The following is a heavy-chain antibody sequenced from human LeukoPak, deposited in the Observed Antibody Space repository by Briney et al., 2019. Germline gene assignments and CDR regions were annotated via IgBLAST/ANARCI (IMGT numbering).Heavy chain of an antibody. CDR2: ISYDGSNK. CDR1: GLTFDDYG. J-gene: IGHJ4*02. CDR3: ARDRGRLQAGTFYY. D-gene: IGHD6-19*01. V-gene: IGHV3-30*03. Sequence: GGSLRLSCAASGLTFDDYGMSWVRQAPGKGLEWVAVISYDGSNKYYADSVKGRFTISRDNSKNTLYLQMNSLRAEETAVYYCARDRGRLQAGTFYYWGQGTLVTVSS.